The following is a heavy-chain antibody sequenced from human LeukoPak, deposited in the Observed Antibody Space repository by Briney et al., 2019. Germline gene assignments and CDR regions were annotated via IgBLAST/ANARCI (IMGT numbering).Heavy chain of an antibody. Sequence: SQTLSLTCTVSGGSISSGGYYWSWIRQHPGKGLEWIGYIYYSGSTYYNPSLKSRVTISVDTSKNQFSLKLSPVTAADTAVYYCARDRVMVRGGGKWFDPWGQGTLVTVSS. J-gene: IGHJ5*02. V-gene: IGHV4-31*03. CDR1: GGSISSGGYY. CDR2: IYYSGST. CDR3: ARDRVMVRGGGKWFDP. D-gene: IGHD3-10*01.